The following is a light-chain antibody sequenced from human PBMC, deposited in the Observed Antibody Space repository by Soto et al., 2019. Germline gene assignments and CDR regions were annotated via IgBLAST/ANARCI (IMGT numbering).Light chain of an antibody. V-gene: IGKV3D-15*01. CDR3: HQYNNWPSWT. CDR1: QSVSNH. CDR2: GAF. Sequence: EILVRQSAATLSLSPGERATLSCTANQSVSNHLAWYQHKPGQPPRLLIYGAFTRAPGIPGRFGGSGSGTEFTLTINRLQSEDFAVYYCHQYNNWPSWTFGQGTKVDIK. J-gene: IGKJ1*01.